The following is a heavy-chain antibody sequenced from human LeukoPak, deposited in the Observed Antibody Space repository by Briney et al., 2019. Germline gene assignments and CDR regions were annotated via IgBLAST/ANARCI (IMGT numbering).Heavy chain of an antibody. V-gene: IGHV3-30*04. Sequence: PGGSLRLSCAASGFTFSSYAMHWVRQAPGKGLEWVAVISYDGSNKYYADSVKGRFTISRDNAKNSLYLQMNSLRAEDTAVYYCARDGRAVAGEHDYWGQGTLVTVSS. CDR3: ARDGRAVAGEHDY. CDR2: ISYDGSNK. J-gene: IGHJ4*02. D-gene: IGHD6-19*01. CDR1: GFTFSSYA.